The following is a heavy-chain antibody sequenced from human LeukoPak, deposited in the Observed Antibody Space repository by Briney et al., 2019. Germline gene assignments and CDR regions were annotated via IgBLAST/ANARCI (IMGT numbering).Heavy chain of an antibody. J-gene: IGHJ4*02. CDR3: ARGSSGNYGYYFDY. Sequence: GGSLRLSCAASGFTFSSYTMNWVRQAPGKGLEWVSSISCSSSYIYYADSVKGRFTISRDNAKKSLYLQMNSLRAEDTAVYYCARGSSGNYGYYFDYWGEGTLVTVSS. CDR1: GFTFSSYT. CDR2: ISCSSSYI. V-gene: IGHV3-21*01. D-gene: IGHD1-26*01.